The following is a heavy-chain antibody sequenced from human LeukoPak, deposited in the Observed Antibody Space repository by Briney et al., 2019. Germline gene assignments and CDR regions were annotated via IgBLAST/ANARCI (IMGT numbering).Heavy chain of an antibody. CDR1: GGSISSYY. D-gene: IGHD3-22*01. V-gene: IGHV4-59*01. J-gene: IGHJ4*02. CDR2: TYYSGST. Sequence: PSETLSLTCPVSGGSISSYYWSWIRPPPGKGLEWIGYTYYSGSTNYNPSLKSRVTISVDTSKNQFSLKLSSVTAADTAVYYCARDGGGYYFDYWGQGTLVTVSS. CDR3: ARDGGGYYFDY.